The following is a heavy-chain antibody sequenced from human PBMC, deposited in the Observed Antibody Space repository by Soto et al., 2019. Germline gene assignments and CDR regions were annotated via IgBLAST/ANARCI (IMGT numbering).Heavy chain of an antibody. J-gene: IGHJ4*02. CDR3: ARESEDLTSNFDY. CDR1: GFTFTRYS. V-gene: IGHV3-21*01. CDR2: ISSTTNYI. Sequence: GGSLRLSCAASGFTFTRYSMNWVRQAPGKGLEWVSSISSTTNYIYYADSMKGRFTVSRDNAKNSVYLGMNSLSAEDTAVYYCARESEDLTSNFDYWGQGTLVTVSS.